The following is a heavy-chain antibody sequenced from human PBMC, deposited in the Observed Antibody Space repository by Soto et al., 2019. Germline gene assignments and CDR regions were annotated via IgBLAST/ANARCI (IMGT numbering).Heavy chain of an antibody. V-gene: IGHV1-8*01. J-gene: IGHJ6*03. CDR3: ARGGGLRCLEWLSYYYYYMDV. D-gene: IGHD3-3*01. Sequence: QVQLVQSGAEVKKPGASVKVSCKASGYTFTSYDINWVRQATGQGLEGMGWMNTNSGNTGYAQKFQGRVTMTRNTSKSTASMELSSLSSEDTAVYYCARGGGLRCLEWLSYYYYYMDVWGKGTTVTVSS. CDR2: MNTNSGNT. CDR1: GYTFTSYD.